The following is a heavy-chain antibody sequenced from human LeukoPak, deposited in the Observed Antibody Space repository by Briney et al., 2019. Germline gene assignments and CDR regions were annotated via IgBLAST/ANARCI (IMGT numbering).Heavy chain of an antibody. CDR3: ARKGTTGTTLAYFDL. Sequence: SETLSLTCAVYGGSFSDYYWNWIRQPPGKGLEWIGDINHSGSTNYNPSLKSRVTISVDTSKNQFSLKLSSVTAADTAVYYCARKGTTGTTLAYFDLWGRGTLVTVSS. V-gene: IGHV4-34*01. J-gene: IGHJ2*01. CDR2: INHSGST. D-gene: IGHD1-1*01. CDR1: GGSFSDYY.